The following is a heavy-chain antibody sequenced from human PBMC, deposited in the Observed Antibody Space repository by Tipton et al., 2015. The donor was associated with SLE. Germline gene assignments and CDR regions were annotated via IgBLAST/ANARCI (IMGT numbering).Heavy chain of an antibody. V-gene: IGHV4-59*01. J-gene: IGHJ3*02. Sequence: TLSLTCTVSGGSISSYYWSWIRQPPGKGLEWIGYIYYSGSTNYNPSLKSRVTISVDTSKNQFSLKLSSVTAADTAAYYCARDPGYCSGGSCSDAFDIWGQGTMVTVSS. CDR2: IYYSGST. CDR1: GGSISSYY. CDR3: ARDPGYCSGGSCSDAFDI. D-gene: IGHD2-15*01.